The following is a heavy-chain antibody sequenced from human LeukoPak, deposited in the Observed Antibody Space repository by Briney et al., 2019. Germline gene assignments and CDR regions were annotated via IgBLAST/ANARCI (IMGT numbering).Heavy chain of an antibody. CDR1: GFTFSGSA. Sequence: GGSLRLSCAASGFTFSGSAMHWVRQASGKGLEWVGRIRSKANSYATAYAASVKGRFTISRDDSKNTAYLQMNSLKTEDTAVYYCTRQPRIYCDETNWFDPWGQGTLVTVSS. CDR3: TRQPRIYCDETNWFDP. V-gene: IGHV3-73*01. CDR2: IRSKANSYAT. D-gene: IGHD3-22*01. J-gene: IGHJ5*02.